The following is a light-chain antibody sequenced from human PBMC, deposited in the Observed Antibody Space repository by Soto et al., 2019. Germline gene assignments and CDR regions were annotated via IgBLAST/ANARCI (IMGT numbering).Light chain of an antibody. CDR1: QSVTSNY. V-gene: IGKV3-20*01. CDR2: GAS. J-gene: IGKJ4*01. CDR3: QQYGDSLLT. Sequence: EIVLTQSPGTLSLSPGERATLSCRASQSVTSNYLAWYQRKPGQAPSLLIYGASSRATGIPDRFSGSGSGTDFSLTISRLEHEDFAVYYCQQYGDSLLTFGGGTRVEMK.